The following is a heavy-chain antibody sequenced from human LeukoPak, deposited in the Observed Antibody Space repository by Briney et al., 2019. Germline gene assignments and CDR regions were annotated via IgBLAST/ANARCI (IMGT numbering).Heavy chain of an antibody. Sequence: GGSLRLSCAASGFTFSSYGMHWVRQAPGKGLEWVAVISYDGSNKYYADSVKGRFTISRDNSKNTLYLQMNSLRAEDTAVYYCAKFSNKPADFDYWGQGTLVTVSS. CDR3: AKFSNKPADFDY. D-gene: IGHD1-14*01. J-gene: IGHJ4*02. CDR2: ISYDGSNK. V-gene: IGHV3-30*18. CDR1: GFTFSSYG.